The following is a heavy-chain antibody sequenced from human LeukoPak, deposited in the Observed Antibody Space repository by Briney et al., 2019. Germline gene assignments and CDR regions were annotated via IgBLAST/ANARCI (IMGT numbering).Heavy chain of an antibody. V-gene: IGHV3-7*01. CDR1: GFTFSSYW. J-gene: IGHJ3*02. Sequence: GGSLRLSCAASGFTFSSYWMSWVRQAPGKGLEWVANIKQDGSDRFYVDSVRGRFTISRDNAKNSLFLQMNSLRAEDTAVYYCAREGITAAGDDAFDIWGQGTMVTVSS. CDR2: IKQDGSDR. D-gene: IGHD6-13*01. CDR3: AREGITAAGDDAFDI.